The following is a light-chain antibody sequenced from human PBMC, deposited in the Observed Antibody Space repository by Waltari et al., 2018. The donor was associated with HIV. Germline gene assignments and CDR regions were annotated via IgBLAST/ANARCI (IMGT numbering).Light chain of an antibody. CDR3: SSFTTSNYLL. J-gene: IGLJ2*01. V-gene: IGLV2-14*01. Sequence: QSALTQPASVSGSPGQSITVSCTGTSRDVGAYDFVSWYQPTPGTAPTLVIYEVSYRPSGISNRFSGSKSGNTASLTISGLLTEDEADYYCSSFTTSNYLLFGGGTKVTVL. CDR2: EVS. CDR1: SRDVGAYDF.